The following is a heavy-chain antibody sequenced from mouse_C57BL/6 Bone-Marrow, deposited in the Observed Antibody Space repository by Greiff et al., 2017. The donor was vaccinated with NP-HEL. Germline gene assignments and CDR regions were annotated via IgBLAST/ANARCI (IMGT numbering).Heavy chain of an antibody. CDR3: ARPNYYGSPHWYFDV. D-gene: IGHD1-1*01. J-gene: IGHJ1*03. Sequence: QVQLQQPGAELVRPGSSVKLSCKASGYTFTSYWMHWVKQRPIQGLEWIGNIDPSDSETHYNQKFKDKATLTVDKSSSTAYMQLSSLTSDDSAVYYCARPNYYGSPHWYFDVWGTGTTVTVSS. CDR1: GYTFTSYW. V-gene: IGHV1-52*01. CDR2: IDPSDSET.